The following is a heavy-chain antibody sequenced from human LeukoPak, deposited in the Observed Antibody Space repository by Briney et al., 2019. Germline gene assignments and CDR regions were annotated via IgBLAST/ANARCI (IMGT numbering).Heavy chain of an antibody. Sequence: GGSLRLSCAASGFTFSSYAMGWVRQAPGKGLEWVSAISGSGGSTYYADSVKGRFTISRDNSKSTLYLQMNSLRAEDTAVYYCARYYDSSGYYWGHFDYWGQGTLVTVSS. J-gene: IGHJ4*02. CDR3: ARYYDSSGYYWGHFDY. CDR1: GFTFSSYA. D-gene: IGHD3-22*01. V-gene: IGHV3-23*01. CDR2: ISGSGGST.